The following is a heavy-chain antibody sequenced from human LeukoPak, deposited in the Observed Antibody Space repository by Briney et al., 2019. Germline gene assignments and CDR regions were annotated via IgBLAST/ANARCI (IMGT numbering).Heavy chain of an antibody. CDR3: AISGLGFGEFRGLDY. D-gene: IGHD3-10*01. J-gene: IGHJ4*02. V-gene: IGHV3-53*01. Sequence: GGSLRLSCAASGFTFSSYTMNWVRQAPGKGLEWVSVIFSSGPTYYADSVKGRFTISRDTSKNALYLQMNSLRAEDTAVYYCAISGLGFGEFRGLDYWGQGTLVTVSS. CDR1: GFTFSSYT. CDR2: IFSSGPT.